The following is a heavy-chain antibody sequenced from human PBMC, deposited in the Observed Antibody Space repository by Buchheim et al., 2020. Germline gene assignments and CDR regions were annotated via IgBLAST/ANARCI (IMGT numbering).Heavy chain of an antibody. CDR1: GYTFTGYY. Sequence: QVQLVQSGAEVKKPGASVKVSCKASGYTFTGYYMHWVRQAPGQGLEWMGGIIPIFGTANYAQKFQGRVTITADESTSTAYMELSSLRSEDTAVYYCARPPLSYDSSGYYLGVWGQGTL. D-gene: IGHD3-22*01. V-gene: IGHV1-69*01. CDR3: ARPPLSYDSSGYYLGV. J-gene: IGHJ4*02. CDR2: IIPIFGTA.